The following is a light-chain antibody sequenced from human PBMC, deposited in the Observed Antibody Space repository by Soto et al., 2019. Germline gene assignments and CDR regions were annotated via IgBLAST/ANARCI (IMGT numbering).Light chain of an antibody. CDR1: QNIYNW. CDR2: AAS. V-gene: IGKV1-12*01. Sequence: DIQMTQSPSSVSASVGDRVTITCRASQNIYNWLGWDQQRPGKAPKSLIYAASSLQSGVPSRFSGSGSGTEFTLTINSLQPEDCAVYYWQQSNNFPVSVGPGTRVDI. J-gene: IGKJ3*01. CDR3: QQSNNFPVS.